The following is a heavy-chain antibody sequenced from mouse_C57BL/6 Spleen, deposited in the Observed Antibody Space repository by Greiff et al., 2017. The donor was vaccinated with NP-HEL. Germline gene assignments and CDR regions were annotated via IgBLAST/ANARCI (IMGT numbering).Heavy chain of an antibody. Sequence: QVQLKESGPGLVAPSQSLSITCTVSGFSLTSYGVSWVRQPPGKGLEWLGVIWGDGSTTYYSALITSLSISKDNSKSQVFLNLNSLQTDDTATYYCASLYYGYDWFAYWGQGTLVTVSA. CDR2: IWGDGST. CDR1: GFSLTSYG. D-gene: IGHD2-2*01. V-gene: IGHV2-3*01. J-gene: IGHJ3*01. CDR3: ASLYYGYDWFAY.